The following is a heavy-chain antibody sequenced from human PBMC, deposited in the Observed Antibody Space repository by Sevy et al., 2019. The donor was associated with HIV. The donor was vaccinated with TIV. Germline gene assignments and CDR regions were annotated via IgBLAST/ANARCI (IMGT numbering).Heavy chain of an antibody. CDR1: GFTFSSYS. J-gene: IGHJ5*02. CDR2: ITSSSSYI. V-gene: IGHV3-21*01. CDR3: ARDLISGAYGGWFDP. Sequence: GGSLRLSCAASGFTFSSYSMNWVRQAPGKGLEWVSSITSSSSYIYYANSVKGRFTISRDNAKNSLYLQMNSPRAEDTAVYYCARDLISGAYGGWFDPWGQGTLVTVSS. D-gene: IGHD1-26*01.